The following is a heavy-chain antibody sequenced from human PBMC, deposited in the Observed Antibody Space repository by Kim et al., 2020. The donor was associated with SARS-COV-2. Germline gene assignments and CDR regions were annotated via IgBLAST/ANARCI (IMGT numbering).Heavy chain of an antibody. Sequence: SETLSLTCAVYGGSFSGYYWSWIRQPPGKGLEWIGEINHSGSTNYNPSLKSRVTISVDTSKNQFSLKLSSVTAADTAVYYCARGAMITFGGVIVIWWFDPWGQGTLVTVSS. D-gene: IGHD3-16*02. J-gene: IGHJ5*02. CDR2: INHSGST. CDR3: ARGAMITFGGVIVIWWFDP. CDR1: GGSFSGYY. V-gene: IGHV4-34*01.